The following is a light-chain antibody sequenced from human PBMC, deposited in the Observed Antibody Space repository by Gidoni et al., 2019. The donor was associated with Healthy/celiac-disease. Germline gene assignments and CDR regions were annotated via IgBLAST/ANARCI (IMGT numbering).Light chain of an antibody. Sequence: QSALTQPASVSGSPGQSITISCTGTSSDVGGYNYVSWYQQHPGKAPKLMLYDVSNRPSGVSNRFSGPKSGNTASLTISGLQAEDEADYYCSSYTSSSTRVFGGGTKLTVL. J-gene: IGLJ2*01. CDR1: SSDVGGYNY. CDR3: SSYTSSSTRV. V-gene: IGLV2-14*03. CDR2: DVS.